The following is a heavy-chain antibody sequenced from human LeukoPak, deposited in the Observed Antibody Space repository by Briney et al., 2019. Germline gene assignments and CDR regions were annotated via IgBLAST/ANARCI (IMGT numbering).Heavy chain of an antibody. D-gene: IGHD6-13*01. Sequence: PSDPLSLTCAVYGGPFSGYYWSWIRQPPGKRLEWIGEINHSGSTNYNPSLKSRVTISVDTSKNQFSLKLSSVTAADTAVYYCARGRNLRIAAAGTRAWTYFDYWGQGTLVTVSS. V-gene: IGHV4-34*01. CDR3: ARGRNLRIAAAGTRAWTYFDY. CDR1: GGPFSGYY. J-gene: IGHJ4*02. CDR2: INHSGST.